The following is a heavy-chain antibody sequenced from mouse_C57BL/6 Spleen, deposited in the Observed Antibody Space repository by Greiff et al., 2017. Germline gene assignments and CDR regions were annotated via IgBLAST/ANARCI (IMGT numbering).Heavy chain of an antibody. CDR3: AREGYGYDGAWFAY. CDR1: GYAFSSSW. D-gene: IGHD2-2*01. CDR2: IYPGDGDT. V-gene: IGHV1-82*01. J-gene: IGHJ3*01. Sequence: VQLQQSGPELVKPGASVKISCKASGYAFSSSWLNWVKQRPGTGLEWIGRIYPGDGDTNYNGKFKGKATLTADKSSSTAYMQLSSLTSEDSAVYVCAREGYGYDGAWFAYWGQGTLVTVSA.